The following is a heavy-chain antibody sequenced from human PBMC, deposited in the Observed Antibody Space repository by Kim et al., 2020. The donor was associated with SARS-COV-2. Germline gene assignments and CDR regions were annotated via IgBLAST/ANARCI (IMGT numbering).Heavy chain of an antibody. D-gene: IGHD6-19*01. J-gene: IGHJ4*02. V-gene: IGHV3-66*01. Sequence: TMKGKFTISRDNSKNMLYLQMNSLRTEDTALYYCARVSMDSSGWRDKYFDYWGQGTLVTVSS. CDR3: ARVSMDSSGWRDKYFDY.